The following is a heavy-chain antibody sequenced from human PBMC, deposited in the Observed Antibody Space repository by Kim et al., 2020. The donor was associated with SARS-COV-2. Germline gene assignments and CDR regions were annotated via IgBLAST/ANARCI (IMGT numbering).Heavy chain of an antibody. V-gene: IGHV5-10-1*01. CDR3: ARYSTYYYGSGSSTLFDY. D-gene: IGHD3-10*01. Sequence: GESLKISCKGSGYSFTSYWISWVRQMPGKGLEWMGRIDPSDSYTNYSPSFQGHVTISADKSISTAYLQWSSLKASDTAMYYCARYSTYYYGSGSSTLFDYWGQGTLVTVSS. J-gene: IGHJ4*02. CDR2: IDPSDSYT. CDR1: GYSFTSYW.